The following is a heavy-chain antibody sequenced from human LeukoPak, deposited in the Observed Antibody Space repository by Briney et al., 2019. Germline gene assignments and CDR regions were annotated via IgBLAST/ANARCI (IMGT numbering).Heavy chain of an antibody. J-gene: IGHJ4*02. Sequence: ASVKVSCKASGYTFTSYAMHWVRQAPGQRLEWMGWINAGSGNTKYSQKFQGRVTITRDTSASTAYMELSSLRSEDTAVYYCARDQGPSSGWYLISWGQGTLVTVSS. CDR1: GYTFTSYA. D-gene: IGHD6-19*01. CDR3: ARDQGPSSGWYLIS. V-gene: IGHV1-3*01. CDR2: INAGSGNT.